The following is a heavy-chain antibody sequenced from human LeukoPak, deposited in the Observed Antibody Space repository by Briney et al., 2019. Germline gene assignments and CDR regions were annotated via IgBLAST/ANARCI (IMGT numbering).Heavy chain of an antibody. J-gene: IGHJ5*02. D-gene: IGHD2/OR15-2a*01. CDR3: ARRAEYSGFWFDP. CDR1: GGSISSSNW. V-gene: IGHV4-4*02. Sequence: SGTLSLTCAVSGGSISSSNWWSWVRQPPGKGLEWIGEIYHSGSTNYNPSLKSRVTISVDTSKNQFSLKLSSVTAADTAVYYCARRAEYSGFWFDPWGQGTLVTVSS. CDR2: IYHSGST.